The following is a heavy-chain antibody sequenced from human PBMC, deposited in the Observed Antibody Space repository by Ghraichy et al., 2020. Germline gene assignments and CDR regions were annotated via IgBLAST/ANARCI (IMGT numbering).Heavy chain of an antibody. CDR3: ARVVSSGWEAPYYYYGMDV. CDR1: GGSISSYY. CDR2: IYYSGST. J-gene: IGHJ6*02. Sequence: SETLSLTCTVSGGSISSYYWSWIRQLPGKGLEWIGYIYYSGSTNYNPSLKSRVTISVDTSKNQFSLKLSSVTAADTAVYYCARVVSSGWEAPYYYYGMDVWGQGTTVTVSS. V-gene: IGHV4-59*01. D-gene: IGHD6-19*01.